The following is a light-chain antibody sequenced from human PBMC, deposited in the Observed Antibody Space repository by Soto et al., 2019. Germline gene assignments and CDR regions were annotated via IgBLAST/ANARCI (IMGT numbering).Light chain of an antibody. CDR1: SSDFGTHGY. CDR2: DVT. V-gene: IGLV2-8*01. J-gene: IGLJ3*02. Sequence: QSVLTQHPSASGSPGQSVTISCTGTSSDFGTHGYVSWYQQHAGKAPKLVIYDVTKRPSGVPDRFSGSKSGNTASLTVSGLQAEDEADYYCMCYAGGNNWVFGGGTKLTVL. CDR3: MCYAGGNNWV.